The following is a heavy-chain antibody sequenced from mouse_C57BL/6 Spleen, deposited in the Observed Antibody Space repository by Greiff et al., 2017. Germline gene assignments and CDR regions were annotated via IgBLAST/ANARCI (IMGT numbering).Heavy chain of an antibody. CDR3: ARPVYYDYDGGFAY. J-gene: IGHJ3*01. D-gene: IGHD2-4*01. CDR2: IDPEDGET. Sequence: VQLQQSGAELVKPGASVKLSCTASGFNIKDYYMHWVKQRTDQGLEWIGRIDPEDGETKSAPKFPSKDTITADTTSNTAYLQLSSLTSEDTAVYYCARPVYYDYDGGFAYWGQGTLVTVSA. CDR1: GFNIKDYY. V-gene: IGHV14-2*01.